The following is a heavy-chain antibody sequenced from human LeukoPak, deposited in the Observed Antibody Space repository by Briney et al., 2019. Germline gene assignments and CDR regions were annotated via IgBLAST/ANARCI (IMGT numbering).Heavy chain of an antibody. J-gene: IGHJ4*02. CDR2: IYYSGST. CDR1: GGSISGSSYY. CDR3: ASDDYYGSGSYAAN. D-gene: IGHD3-10*01. Sequence: SETLSLTCTVSGGSISGSSYYWSWIRQPPGKGLEWIGYIYYSGSTNYNPSLKSRVTISVDTSKNQFSLKLSSVTAADTAVYYCASDDYYGSGSYAANWGQGTLVTVSS. V-gene: IGHV4-61*01.